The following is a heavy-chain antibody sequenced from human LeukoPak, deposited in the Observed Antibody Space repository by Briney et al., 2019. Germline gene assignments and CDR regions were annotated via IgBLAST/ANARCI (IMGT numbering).Heavy chain of an antibody. CDR1: GAFISSSSYY. Sequence: MPSETLSLTCTVSGAFISSSSYYWGWIRQPPGKGLEWIGSIYYSGNTYYNSSLKSRVTISVDTSKNQFSLKLSSVTAADTAVYYCARHLLASSSGWSCWFDPWGQGTLVTVSS. V-gene: IGHV4-39*07. CDR2: IYYSGNT. J-gene: IGHJ5*02. CDR3: ARHLLASSSGWSCWFDP. D-gene: IGHD6-19*01.